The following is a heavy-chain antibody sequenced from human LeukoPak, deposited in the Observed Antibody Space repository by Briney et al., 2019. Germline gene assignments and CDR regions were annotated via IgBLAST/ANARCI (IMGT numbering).Heavy chain of an antibody. CDR1: GGSISSGGYS. CDR3: ARGFYYGSGTGADY. J-gene: IGHJ4*02. Sequence: SQTLSLTCAVSGGSISSGGYSWSWLRQPPGTGLEWIGYIYHSGSTYYNPSLKSRVTISVDRSKNQFSLKLSSVTAADTAVYYCARGFYYGSGTGADYWGQGTLVTVSS. D-gene: IGHD3-10*01. V-gene: IGHV4-30-2*01. CDR2: IYHSGST.